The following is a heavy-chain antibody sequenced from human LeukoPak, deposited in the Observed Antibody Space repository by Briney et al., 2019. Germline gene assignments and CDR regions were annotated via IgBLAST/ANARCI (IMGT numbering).Heavy chain of an antibody. CDR1: GFTLSSYW. CDR2: INTDGSST. J-gene: IGHJ4*02. Sequence: PGGSLRLSCAASGFTLSSYWIHWVRQAPGMGLVWVSRINTDGSSTSYADSVKGRFTISRDNAKNTVYMQMNSLRAEDTAVYHCARGSPIAEDWGQGTLVTVSS. V-gene: IGHV3-74*01. CDR3: ARGSPIAED. D-gene: IGHD6-13*01.